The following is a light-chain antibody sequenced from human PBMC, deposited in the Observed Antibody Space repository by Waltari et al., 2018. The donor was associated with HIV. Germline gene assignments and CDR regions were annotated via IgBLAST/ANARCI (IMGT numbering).Light chain of an antibody. CDR2: HNS. Sequence: TQPPSVSVSSAQTASITCSGEKLADTFPCWYPKKPGQPPILLVSHNSRRPSGVPERFSASKSANTATLTIRGAQPLDESEYFCQAWDANRVIFGGGTTLTVL. V-gene: IGLV3-1*01. CDR1: KLADTF. J-gene: IGLJ2*01. CDR3: QAWDANRVI.